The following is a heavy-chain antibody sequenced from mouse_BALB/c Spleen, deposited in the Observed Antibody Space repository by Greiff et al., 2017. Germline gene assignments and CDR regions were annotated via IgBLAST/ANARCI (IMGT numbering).Heavy chain of an antibody. V-gene: IGHV1-54*01. CDR3: ARSGDGYYWYCDV. J-gene: IGHJ1*01. CDR2: INPGSGGT. CDR1: GYAFTNYL. D-gene: IGHD2-3*01. Sequence: QVQLKESGAELVRPGTSVKVSCKASGYAFTNYLIEWVKQRPGQGLEWIGVINPGSGGTNYNEKFKGKATLTADKSSSTAYMQLSSLTSDDSAVYFCARSGDGYYWYCDVWGAGTTVTVSS.